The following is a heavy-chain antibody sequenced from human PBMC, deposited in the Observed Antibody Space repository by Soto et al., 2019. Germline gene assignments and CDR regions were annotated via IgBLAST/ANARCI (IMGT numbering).Heavy chain of an antibody. CDR3: AKDKGPSSRCSSTSCHVTYGMDV. CDR2: ISGSGGST. D-gene: IGHD2-2*01. J-gene: IGHJ6*02. CDR1: GFTFSSYA. Sequence: PGGSLRLSCAASGFTFSSYAMSWVRQAPGEGLEWVSAISGSGGSTYYADSVKGRFTISRDNSKNTLYLQMNSLRAEDTAVYYCAKDKGPSSRCSSTSCHVTYGMDVWGQGTTVTVSS. V-gene: IGHV3-23*01.